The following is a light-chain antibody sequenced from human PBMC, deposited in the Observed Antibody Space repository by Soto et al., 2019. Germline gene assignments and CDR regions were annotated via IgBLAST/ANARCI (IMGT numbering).Light chain of an antibody. CDR3: QQYANSPIT. J-gene: IGKJ5*01. Sequence: EVVLTQSPGTLALSRGERATLSCRASQSVSSSYLAWYQHRPGQAPRLLIFGASSRATGIPARFFGSGSGTDFTLTINRLEPEDFAVYYCQQYANSPITFGQGTRLEI. CDR1: QSVSSSY. V-gene: IGKV3-20*01. CDR2: GAS.